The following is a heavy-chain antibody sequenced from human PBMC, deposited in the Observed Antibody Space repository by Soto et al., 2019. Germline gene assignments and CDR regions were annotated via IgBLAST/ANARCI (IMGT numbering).Heavy chain of an antibody. J-gene: IGHJ3*02. Sequence: EVQLVESGGGLVQPGGSLRLSCAASGFTFSSYWMSWVRQAPGKGLEWVANIKQDGSEKYYVDSVKGRFTISRDNAKNSLYLQMNSLGAEVTAVYYCATWGAAVPIGAFHIWGQSPIVTPSS. CDR3: ATWGAAVPIGAFHI. CDR1: GFTFSSYW. V-gene: IGHV3-7*01. CDR2: IKQDGSEK. D-gene: IGHD6-13*01.